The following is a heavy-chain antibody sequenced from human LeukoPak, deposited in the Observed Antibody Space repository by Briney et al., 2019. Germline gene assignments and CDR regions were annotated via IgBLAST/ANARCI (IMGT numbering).Heavy chain of an antibody. CDR3: AKSLLTTASGTGRAFDI. CDR1: GYSISSGYY. V-gene: IGHV3-23*01. CDR2: ISASGDVT. D-gene: IGHD1-26*01. Sequence: ETLSLTCTVSGYSISSGYYWGWVRRAPGKGLEWVSGISASGDVTFHADPVKGRFTISRDNSKNTLYLQMNSLRAEDTAEYYCAKSLLTTASGTGRAFDIWGQGTMVTVSS. J-gene: IGHJ3*02.